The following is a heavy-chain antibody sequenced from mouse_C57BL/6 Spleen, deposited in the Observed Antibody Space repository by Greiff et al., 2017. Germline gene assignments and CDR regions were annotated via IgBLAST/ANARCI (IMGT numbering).Heavy chain of an antibody. Sequence: VQRVESGPELVKPGASVKLSCKASGYTFTSYDINWVKQRPGQGLEWIGWIYPRDGSTKYNEKFKGKATLTVDTSSSTAYMELHSLTSEDSAVYFCAPNWDAFHYAMDYWGQGTSVTVSS. CDR3: APNWDAFHYAMDY. J-gene: IGHJ4*01. CDR2: IYPRDGST. CDR1: GYTFTSYD. V-gene: IGHV1-85*01. D-gene: IGHD4-1*01.